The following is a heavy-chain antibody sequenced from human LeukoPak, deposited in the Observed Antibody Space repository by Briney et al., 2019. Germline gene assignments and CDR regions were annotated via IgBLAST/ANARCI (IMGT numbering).Heavy chain of an antibody. J-gene: IGHJ3*02. D-gene: IGHD4-11*01. Sequence: SETLSLTCAVYGGSFSGYYWIWIRQPPGKGLEWIAYIHYTGRANYSPSLKSRATISVDTSKNQFSLRLSSVTTADTGVYYCARHKALHKGDAFDIWGQGTMVTVSS. V-gene: IGHV4-59*08. CDR1: GGSFSGYY. CDR2: IHYTGRA. CDR3: ARHKALHKGDAFDI.